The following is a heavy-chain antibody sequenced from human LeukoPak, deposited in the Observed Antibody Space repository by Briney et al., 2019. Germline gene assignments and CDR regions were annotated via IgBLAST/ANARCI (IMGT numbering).Heavy chain of an antibody. D-gene: IGHD6-13*01. Sequence: EASVKVSCKASGYTFTGYYIHWVRQAPGQGLEWMGWINPNSGNTGYAQKFQGRVTITADGSTSTAYMELSSLRSEDTAVYYCARDHHGAAAGQNWFDPWGQGTLVTVSS. J-gene: IGHJ5*02. CDR1: GYTFTGYY. CDR3: ARDHHGAAAGQNWFDP. V-gene: IGHV1-8*03. CDR2: INPNSGNT.